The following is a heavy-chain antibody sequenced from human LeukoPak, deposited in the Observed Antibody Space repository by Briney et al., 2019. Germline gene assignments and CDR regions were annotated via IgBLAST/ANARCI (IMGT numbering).Heavy chain of an antibody. CDR1: GFTFSSYG. CDR3: AKENWGYNWKYDSSGSGINY. CDR2: ISSSSSTI. Sequence: PGGSLRLSCAASGFTFSSYGMNWVRQAPGKGLEWVSYISSSSSTIYYADSVKGRFTISRDNAKNSLYLQMNSLRAEDTAIYYCAKENWGYNWKYDSSGSGINYWGQGTLVTFSS. V-gene: IGHV3-48*01. D-gene: IGHD3-22*01. J-gene: IGHJ4*02.